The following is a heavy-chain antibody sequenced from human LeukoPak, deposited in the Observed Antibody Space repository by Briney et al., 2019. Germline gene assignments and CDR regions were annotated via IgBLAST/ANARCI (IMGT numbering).Heavy chain of an antibody. J-gene: IGHJ4*02. V-gene: IGHV6-1*01. CDR1: GDSVSSNSAA. Sequence: SQTLSLTCAISGDSVSSNSAACNWIRQSPSRGLEWLGRTYYRSKWYNDYAVSVKSRITINPDTSKNQLSLQLNSVTPEDTAVYYCAGGDSGYDSHFDYWGQGTLVTVSS. CDR3: AGGDSGYDSHFDY. D-gene: IGHD5-12*01. CDR2: TYYRSKWYN.